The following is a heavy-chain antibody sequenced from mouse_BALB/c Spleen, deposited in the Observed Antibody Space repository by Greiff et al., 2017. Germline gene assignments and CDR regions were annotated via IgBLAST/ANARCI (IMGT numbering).Heavy chain of an antibody. CDR3: ARIYDGYLRAMDY. D-gene: IGHD2-3*01. J-gene: IGHJ4*01. CDR1: GFNIKDTY. Sequence: EVQLQQSGAELVKPGASVKLSCTASGFNIKDTYMHWVKQRPEQGLEWIGRIDPANGNTKYDPKFQGKATITADTSSNTAYLQLSSLTSEDTAVYYCARIYDGYLRAMDYWGQGTSVTVSS. CDR2: IDPANGNT. V-gene: IGHV14-3*02.